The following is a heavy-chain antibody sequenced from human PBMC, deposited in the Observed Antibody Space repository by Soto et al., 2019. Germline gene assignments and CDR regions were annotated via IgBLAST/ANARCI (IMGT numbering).Heavy chain of an antibody. V-gene: IGHV1-69*01. Sequence: QVQLVQSGAEVKKPGSSVKVYCKASGGTFSSYAISWVRQAPGQGLEWMGGIIPIFGTANYAQKFQGRVTITADESTSTAYMELSSRRSEDTAVYYCARSPRSRRYDYSFDYWGQGTLVTVSS. D-gene: IGHD4-4*01. J-gene: IGHJ4*02. CDR3: ARSPRSRRYDYSFDY. CDR2: IIPIFGTA. CDR1: GGTFSSYA.